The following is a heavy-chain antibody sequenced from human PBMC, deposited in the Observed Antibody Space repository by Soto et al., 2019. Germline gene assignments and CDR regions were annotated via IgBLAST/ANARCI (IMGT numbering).Heavy chain of an antibody. CDR3: AGSDYDFWSGYYNGPYYYYYMDV. CDR1: GGSISSYY. CDR2: IYYSGST. D-gene: IGHD3-3*01. Sequence: SETLSLTCTVSGGSISSYYWSWIRQPPGKGLEWIGYIYYSGSTNYNPSLKSRVTISVDTSKNQFSLKLSSVTAADTAVYYCAGSDYDFWSGYYNGPYYYYYMDVWAKGTTVTVSS. J-gene: IGHJ6*03. V-gene: IGHV4-59*01.